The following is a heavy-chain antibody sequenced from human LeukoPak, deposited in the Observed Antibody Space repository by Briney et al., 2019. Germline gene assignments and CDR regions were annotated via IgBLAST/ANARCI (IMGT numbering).Heavy chain of an antibody. CDR2: IHYSGRT. V-gene: IGHV4-59*11. D-gene: IGHD3-22*01. CDR1: GGSISRHF. J-gene: IGHJ3*02. CDR3: ARLLDNDSSGDPDTFDM. Sequence: PSETLSLTCSVSGGSISRHFWSWIRQPPGKGLDWIAFIHYSGRTKYNPSLQSRVTISIDTSKNNFSLKLTSVTAADTAVYYCARLLDNDSSGDPDTFDMWGQGTVVSVSS.